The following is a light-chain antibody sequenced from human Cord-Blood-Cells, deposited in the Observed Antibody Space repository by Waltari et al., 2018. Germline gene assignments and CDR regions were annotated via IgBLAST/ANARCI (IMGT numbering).Light chain of an antibody. CDR2: AAS. V-gene: IGKV1-39*01. Sequence: DIQMTQSPSSLSASVGDRVTITCRASQSISSYLNWYQQKPGKAPKLLTYAASSLQVGVPSRLIGSELGTDSTLTISILQPEDLATYSGQQGNSTPRTFGQVTKLEIK. CDR3: QQGNSTPRT. CDR1: QSISSY. J-gene: IGKJ2*02.